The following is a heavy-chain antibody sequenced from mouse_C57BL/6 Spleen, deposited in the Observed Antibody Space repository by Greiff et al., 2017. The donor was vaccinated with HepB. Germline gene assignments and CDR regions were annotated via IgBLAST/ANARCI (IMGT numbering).Heavy chain of an antibody. CDR3: APYGLFAY. Sequence: QVQLQQPGAELVKPGASVKLSCKASGYTFTSYWMQWVKQRPGQGLEWIGEIDPSDGYTNYKQKFKGKATLTVDTSSSTAYMQLSSLTSEDSAVYYCAPYGLFAYWGQGTLVTVSA. CDR1: GYTFTSYW. V-gene: IGHV1-50*01. D-gene: IGHD1-1*02. CDR2: IDPSDGYT. J-gene: IGHJ3*01.